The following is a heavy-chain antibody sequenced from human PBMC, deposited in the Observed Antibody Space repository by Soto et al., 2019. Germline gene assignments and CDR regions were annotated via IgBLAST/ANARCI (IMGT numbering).Heavy chain of an antibody. D-gene: IGHD6-19*01. J-gene: IGHJ4*02. CDR1: GFTFSTHA. Sequence: DVELLDSGGDLVQPGGSLRLSCAASGFTFSTHAMSWVRQAPGKGLEWVSSISSGGTTTFYAASVEGRFTISRDKSKNTLYLQMNSLRADDTAVYYCAREGGSIGGWFGRKFDSWGQGTQVTVSS. CDR2: ISSGGTTT. CDR3: AREGGSIGGWFGRKFDS. V-gene: IGHV3-23*01.